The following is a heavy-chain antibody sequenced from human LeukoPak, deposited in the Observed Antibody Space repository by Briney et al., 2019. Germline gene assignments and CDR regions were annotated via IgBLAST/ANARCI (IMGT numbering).Heavy chain of an antibody. CDR3: AKARTPYNSGFDY. D-gene: IGHD6-19*01. V-gene: IGHV3-23*01. CDR2: ISASGSTT. CDR1: GFTFTNYA. J-gene: IGHJ4*02. Sequence: GGSLRLSCAASGFTFTNYAMGWVRQAPGQGLEWASTISASGSTTYYADSVRGRFTISRDNSKNTLSLQMSSLRAEDTAVYYCAKARTPYNSGFDYWGQGTLVAVSS.